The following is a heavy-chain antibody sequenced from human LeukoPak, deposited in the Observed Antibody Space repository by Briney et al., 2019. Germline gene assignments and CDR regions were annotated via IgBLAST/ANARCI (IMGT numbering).Heavy chain of an antibody. D-gene: IGHD3-10*01. CDR3: AREHTQGVWFGDLYYFDY. J-gene: IGHJ4*02. Sequence: PGGSLRLSCAASGFTFSSYAMSWVRQAPGKGLEWVSAISGSGGSTYYADSVKGRFTISRDNSKNTLYLQMNSLRAEDTAVYYCAREHTQGVWFGDLYYFDYWGQGTLVTVSS. CDR1: GFTFSSYA. CDR2: ISGSGGST. V-gene: IGHV3-23*01.